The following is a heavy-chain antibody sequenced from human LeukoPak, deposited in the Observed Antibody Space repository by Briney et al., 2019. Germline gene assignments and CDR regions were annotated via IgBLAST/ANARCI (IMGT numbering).Heavy chain of an antibody. D-gene: IGHD7-27*01. CDR2: ISAYNGNT. V-gene: IGHV1-18*01. Sequence: ASVKVSCKASGYTFTIYGISWVRQAPGQGLEWMGWISAYNGNTNYAQKLQGRVTMTTDTSTSTAYMELRSLRSDDTAVYYCARKRRTGDPSDYWGQGTLVTVSS. J-gene: IGHJ4*02. CDR3: ARKRRTGDPSDY. CDR1: GYTFTIYG.